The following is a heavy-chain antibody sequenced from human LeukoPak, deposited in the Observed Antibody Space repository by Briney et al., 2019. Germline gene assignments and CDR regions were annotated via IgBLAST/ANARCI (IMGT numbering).Heavy chain of an antibody. CDR2: ISYDGSNK. V-gene: IGHV3-30*03. CDR3: ARSSVPSSTSCYSGAYYYMDV. D-gene: IGHD2-2*02. Sequence: PGGSLRLSCAASGFTFSSYGMHWVRQAPGKGLEWVAVISYDGSNKYYADSVKGRFTISRDNSKNTLYLQMNSLRAEDTAVYYCARSSVPSSTSCYSGAYYYMDVWGKGTTVTVSS. CDR1: GFTFSSYG. J-gene: IGHJ6*03.